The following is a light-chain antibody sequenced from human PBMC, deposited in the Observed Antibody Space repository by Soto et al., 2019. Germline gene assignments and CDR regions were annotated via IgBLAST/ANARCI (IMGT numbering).Light chain of an antibody. CDR2: GAS. V-gene: IGKV3-20*01. J-gene: IGKJ4*01. CDR3: QQLDAYPLT. Sequence: DIVLTQTPGTLSLSPGDRATLSCRASQRVGSNYLAWYQQKSGQPPRLLIHGASSRATGVPDRFSGSGSGTDFTLIISGLQPEDFATYYCQQLDAYPLTFGGGTKVDIK. CDR1: QRVGSNY.